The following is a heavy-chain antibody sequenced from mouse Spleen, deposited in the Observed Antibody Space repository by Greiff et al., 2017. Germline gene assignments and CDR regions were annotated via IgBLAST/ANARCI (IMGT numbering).Heavy chain of an antibody. V-gene: IGHV6-6*01. Sequence: EVQLVESGGGLVQPGGSMKLSCAASGFTFSDAWMDWVRQSPEKGLEWVAEIRNKANNHATYYAESVKGRFTISRDDSKSSVYLQMNSLRAEDTGIYYCTRHGNLYYYAMDYWGQGTSVTVSS. J-gene: IGHJ4*01. CDR2: IRNKANNHAT. CDR1: GFTFSDAW. D-gene: IGHD2-1*01. CDR3: TRHGNLYYYAMDY.